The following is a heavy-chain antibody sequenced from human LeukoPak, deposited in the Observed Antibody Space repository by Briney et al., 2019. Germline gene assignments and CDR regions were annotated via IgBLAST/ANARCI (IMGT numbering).Heavy chain of an antibody. CDR2: INPNGGGT. D-gene: IGHD3-16*01. J-gene: IGHJ3*02. V-gene: IGHV1-2*02. CDR3: ARPLGISEAFDI. Sequence: GASVKVSCKVFGDTFKNYHISWVRQAPGQGLEWIGWINPNGGGTSYSQKFQGRVAMTRDTSIRSAYMELSGLRSDDTAVYYCARPLGISEAFDIWGQGTVVTVSS. CDR1: GDTFKNYH.